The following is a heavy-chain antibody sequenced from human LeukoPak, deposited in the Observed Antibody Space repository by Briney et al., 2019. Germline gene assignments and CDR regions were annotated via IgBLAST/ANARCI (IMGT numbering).Heavy chain of an antibody. CDR1: GFTFSSYA. Sequence: GGSLRLSCAASGFTFSSYAMHWVRQAPGKGLEWVAVISYDGSNKYYADSVKGRFTISRDNSKNTLYLQTNSLRAEDTAVYYCARDPGDCSSTSCYVGYFDYWGQGTLVTVSS. V-gene: IGHV3-30*04. CDR2: ISYDGSNK. D-gene: IGHD2-2*01. CDR3: ARDPGDCSSTSCYVGYFDY. J-gene: IGHJ4*02.